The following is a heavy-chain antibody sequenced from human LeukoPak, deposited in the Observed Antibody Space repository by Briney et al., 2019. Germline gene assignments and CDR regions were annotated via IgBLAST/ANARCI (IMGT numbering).Heavy chain of an antibody. CDR1: RFTFSSYW. V-gene: IGHV3-74*01. CDR2: INTDGSST. D-gene: IGHD3-22*01. CDR3: ASRYYYDSSGYYPAPDYYMDV. J-gene: IGHJ6*03. Sequence: GGSLRLSCVASRFTFSSYWMHWVRQAPGKGLVWVSRINTDGSSTSYADSVKGRFTISRDNAKNTLYLQMNSLRAEDTAVYSCASRYYYDSSGYYPAPDYYMDVWGKGTTVTVSS.